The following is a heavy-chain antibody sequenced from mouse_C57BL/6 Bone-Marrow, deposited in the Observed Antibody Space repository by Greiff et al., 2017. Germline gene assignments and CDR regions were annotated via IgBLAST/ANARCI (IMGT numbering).Heavy chain of an antibody. Sequence: EVQLQQSGPELVKPGASVKISCKASGYTFTDYYMNWVKQSHGKSLTWICDINPNNGGTSYNQKFKGKATLTVDKSSSTAYMELRSLTSEDSAVYYCARVYGNFYYWYFDVWGTGTTVTVSS. CDR3: ARVYGNFYYWYFDV. V-gene: IGHV1-26*01. CDR1: GYTFTDYY. J-gene: IGHJ1*03. D-gene: IGHD2-1*01. CDR2: INPNNGGT.